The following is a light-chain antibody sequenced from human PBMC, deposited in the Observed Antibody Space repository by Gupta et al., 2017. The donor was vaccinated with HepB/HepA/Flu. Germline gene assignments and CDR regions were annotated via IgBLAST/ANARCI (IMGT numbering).Light chain of an antibody. J-gene: IGKJ4*01. CDR1: QGIGTD. CDR2: TAS. V-gene: IGKV1-6*01. Sequence: AIQMTQSPSSLSASVGDRVTITCRASQGIGTDLGWYQQKPGKAPQLLIYTASRSQSGVPSRFSGSGSGRDFTLTINNLEPEDFATYYCLQDYSYPLTFGGGTKVDIK. CDR3: LQDYSYPLT.